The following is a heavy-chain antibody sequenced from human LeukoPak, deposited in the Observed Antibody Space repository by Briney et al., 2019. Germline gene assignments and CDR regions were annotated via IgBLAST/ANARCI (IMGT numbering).Heavy chain of an antibody. CDR2: IYSGGST. J-gene: IGHJ5*02. CDR1: GFSVSSNY. CDR3: ARGQGSRYCTNGVCYWFDP. Sequence: GGSLRLSCAASGFSVSSNYMNWVRQAPGKGLEWVSVIYSGGSTDYADSVEGRFTISRDNSKNTLYLQMNSLRAEDTAVYYCARGQGSRYCTNGVCYWFDPWGQGTLVTVSS. V-gene: IGHV3-53*01. D-gene: IGHD2-8*01.